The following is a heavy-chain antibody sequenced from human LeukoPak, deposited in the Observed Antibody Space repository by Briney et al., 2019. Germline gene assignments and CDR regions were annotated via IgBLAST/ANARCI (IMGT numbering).Heavy chain of an antibody. CDR2: ISAYNGNT. V-gene: IGHV1-18*01. Sequence: GASVKVSCKASGYTFTSYGISWVRQAPGQGLEWMGWISAYNGNTNYAQKFQGRVTITTDESTSTAYMELSSLRSEDTAVYYCASPSSGYDYWFDPWGQGTLVTVSS. CDR3: ASPSSGYDYWFDP. CDR1: GYTFTSYG. J-gene: IGHJ5*02. D-gene: IGHD5-12*01.